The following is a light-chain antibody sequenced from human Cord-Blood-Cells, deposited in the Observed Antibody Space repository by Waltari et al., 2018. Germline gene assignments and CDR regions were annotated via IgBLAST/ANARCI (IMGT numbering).Light chain of an antibody. J-gene: IGKJ1*01. CDR1: QSISSW. V-gene: IGKV1-5*03. CDR3: QQYNSYSVT. CDR2: KAS. Sequence: DIQMTQSPSTLSVSVGDRVTITCRASQSISSWLAWYQQKPGKAPKLLIYKASSLESGVPSRFSGSGSGTEFTLTISSLQPDDFATYYCQQYNSYSVTFGQGTKVEIK.